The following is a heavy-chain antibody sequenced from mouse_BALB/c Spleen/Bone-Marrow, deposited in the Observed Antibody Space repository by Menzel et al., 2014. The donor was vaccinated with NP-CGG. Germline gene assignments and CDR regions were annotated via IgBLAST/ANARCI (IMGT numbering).Heavy chain of an antibody. CDR2: ISSGSSTI. CDR3: ARSGSSSGYFDY. CDR1: GFTFSSFG. D-gene: IGHD1-1*01. Sequence: EVQVVESGGGLVQPGGSRKLSCAASGFTFSSFGMHWVRQAPEKGLEWFAYISSGSSTIYYADTVMGRFTISRDNPKNTLFLQMTSLRSEDTAMYYCARSGSSSGYFDYWGQGTTLTVSS. J-gene: IGHJ2*01. V-gene: IGHV5-17*02.